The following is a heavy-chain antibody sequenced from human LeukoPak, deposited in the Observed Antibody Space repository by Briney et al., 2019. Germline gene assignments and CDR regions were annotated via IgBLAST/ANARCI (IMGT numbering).Heavy chain of an antibody. CDR1: GFTFSSYG. J-gene: IGHJ4*02. CDR3: ARAQGTGYSVSCLDY. CDR2: ISYDGSNK. V-gene: IGHV3-30*03. Sequence: GGSLRLSCAASGFTFSSYGMHWVRQAPGKGLEWVAVISYDGSNKYYADSVKGRFTVSRDNAKNSVYLQMNSLRADDTAVYYCARAQGTGYSVSCLDYWGQGSLVTVSS. D-gene: IGHD6-13*01.